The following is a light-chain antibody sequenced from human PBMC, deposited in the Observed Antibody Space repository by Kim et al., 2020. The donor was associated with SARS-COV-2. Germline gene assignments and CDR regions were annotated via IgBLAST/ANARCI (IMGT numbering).Light chain of an antibody. Sequence: GQSITISCTGTSSDVGGYNYVSWYQQHPGKAPKLMIYDVSKRPSGVSNRFSGSKSGNTASLTISGLQDEDEADYYCSSYTSSSTWVFGGGTQLTVL. V-gene: IGLV2-14*04. CDR3: SSYTSSSTWV. CDR1: SSDVGGYNY. CDR2: DVS. J-gene: IGLJ3*02.